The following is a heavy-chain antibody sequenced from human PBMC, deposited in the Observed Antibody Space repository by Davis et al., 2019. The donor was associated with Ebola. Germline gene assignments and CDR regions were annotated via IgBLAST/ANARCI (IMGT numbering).Heavy chain of an antibody. CDR3: AASLIVVVAALDY. CDR2: INPNSGGT. CDR1: GYTFTGKY. J-gene: IGHJ4*02. V-gene: IGHV1-2*06. D-gene: IGHD2-15*01. Sequence: ASVKVSCKASGYTFTGKYMHWVRQAPGQGLEWMGRINPNSGGTDYAQKFQGRVTMTRDTSISTAYMELSRLRSDDTAVYYCAASLIVVVAALDYWGQGTLVTVSS.